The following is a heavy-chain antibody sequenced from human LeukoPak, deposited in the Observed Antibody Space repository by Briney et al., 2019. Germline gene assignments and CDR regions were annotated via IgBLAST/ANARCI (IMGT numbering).Heavy chain of an antibody. CDR3: ARGRGVWGPVYYGMDV. V-gene: IGHV4-34*01. J-gene: IGHJ6*02. Sequence: PSETLSLTCAVYGGSFSGYYWSWIRQPPGKGLEWIGEINHSGSTNYNPSLKSRVTISVDTSKNQFPLKLSSVTAADTAVYYCARGRGVWGPVYYGMDVWGQGTTVTVSS. D-gene: IGHD2-21*02. CDR2: INHSGST. CDR1: GGSFSGYY.